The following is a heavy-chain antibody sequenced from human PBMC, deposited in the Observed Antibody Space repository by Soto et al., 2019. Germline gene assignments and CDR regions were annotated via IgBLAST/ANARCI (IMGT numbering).Heavy chain of an antibody. CDR1: GFTFSSHA. Sequence: GGSLRLSCAASGFTFSSHAMSWVRQAPGKGLEWVSAISGSGGSTYYADSVKGRFTISRDNSKNTLYLQMNSLRAEDTAVYYCAKEGIAVAGTYYYYYGMDVWGQGTTVTVSS. D-gene: IGHD6-19*01. V-gene: IGHV3-23*01. J-gene: IGHJ6*02. CDR3: AKEGIAVAGTYYYYYGMDV. CDR2: ISGSGGST.